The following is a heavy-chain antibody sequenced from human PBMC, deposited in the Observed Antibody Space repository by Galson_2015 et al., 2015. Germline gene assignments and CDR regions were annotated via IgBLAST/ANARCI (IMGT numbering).Heavy chain of an antibody. J-gene: IGHJ6*02. CDR3: ARGSGDSSSWTPYYYYYYGMDV. D-gene: IGHD6-13*01. CDR2: IWYDGSNK. CDR1: GFTFSSYG. V-gene: IGHV3-33*01. Sequence: SLRLSCAASGFTFSSYGMHWVRQAPGKGLEWVAVIWYDGSNKYYADSVKGRFTISRDNSKNTLYLQMNSLRAEDTAVYYCARGSGDSSSWTPYYYYYYGMDVWGQGTTVTVSS.